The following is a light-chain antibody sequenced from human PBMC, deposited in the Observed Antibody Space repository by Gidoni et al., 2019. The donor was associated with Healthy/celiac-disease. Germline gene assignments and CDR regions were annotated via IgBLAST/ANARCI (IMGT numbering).Light chain of an antibody. Sequence: SSELTQDPAVSVAFGQTVRITCQGDSLRSYYASWYQQKPGQAPVLVIYGKNHRPSGIPDRFSGSSSGNTASLTITGAQAEDEADYYCNSRDSSGNHVVFGGGTKLTVL. CDR3: NSRDSSGNHVV. CDR2: GKN. J-gene: IGLJ2*01. V-gene: IGLV3-19*01. CDR1: SLRSYY.